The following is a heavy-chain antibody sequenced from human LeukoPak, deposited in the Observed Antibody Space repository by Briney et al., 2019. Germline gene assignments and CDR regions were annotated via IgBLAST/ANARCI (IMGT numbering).Heavy chain of an antibody. Sequence: ASVNVSRRASGYTFTVYHMHWVRQAPGQGLEWMGRINPNSGDTNYAQNFQGRVTMTRDTSISTAYMELRRLRSDDTAVYYCATDYCSSTSCLFDYWGQGTLVTVSS. D-gene: IGHD2-2*01. CDR3: ATDYCSSTSCLFDY. J-gene: IGHJ4*02. CDR1: GYTFTVYH. V-gene: IGHV1-2*06. CDR2: INPNSGDT.